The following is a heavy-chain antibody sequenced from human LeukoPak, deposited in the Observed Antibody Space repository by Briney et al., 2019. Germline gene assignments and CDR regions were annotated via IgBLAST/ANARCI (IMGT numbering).Heavy chain of an antibody. CDR2: IYYSGST. CDR1: GGSISSGVYY. D-gene: IGHD3-22*01. Sequence: SETLSLTCTVSGGSISSGVYYWSRIRQHPGKGLEWIGYIYYSGSTYYNPSLKSRVTISVDTSKNQFSLKLSSVTAADTAVYYCARGRFTYDSSGYYLDYWGQGTLVTVSS. CDR3: ARGRFTYDSSGYYLDY. J-gene: IGHJ4*02. V-gene: IGHV4-31*03.